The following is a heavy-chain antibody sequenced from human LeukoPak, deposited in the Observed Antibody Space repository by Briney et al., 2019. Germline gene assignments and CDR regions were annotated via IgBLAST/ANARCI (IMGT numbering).Heavy chain of an antibody. CDR1: GYTSTSYY. CDR2: INPSGGST. CDR3: ARAQSRTVTTFSDY. Sequence: ASVTVSCTASGYTSTSYYMHWVRQAPGQGLEWMGIINPSGGSTSYAQKFQSRVTMTRDTSTSTVYMELSSLRSEDTAVYYCARAQSRTVTTFSDYWGQGTLVTVSS. J-gene: IGHJ4*02. V-gene: IGHV1-46*01. D-gene: IGHD4-17*01.